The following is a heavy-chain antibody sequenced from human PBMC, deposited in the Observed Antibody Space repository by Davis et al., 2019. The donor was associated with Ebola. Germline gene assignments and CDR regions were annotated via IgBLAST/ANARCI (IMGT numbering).Heavy chain of an antibody. CDR3: AKNHDFWSGYGDV. D-gene: IGHD3-3*01. CDR2: ISGSGGST. V-gene: IGHV3-23*01. Sequence: GESLKISCAASGFTFSSYAMSWVRQAPGKGLEWVSAISGSGGSTYYADSVKGRFTISRDNSKNTLYLQMNSLGAEDTAVYYCAKNHDFWSGYGDVWGQGTTVTVSS. CDR1: GFTFSSYA. J-gene: IGHJ6*02.